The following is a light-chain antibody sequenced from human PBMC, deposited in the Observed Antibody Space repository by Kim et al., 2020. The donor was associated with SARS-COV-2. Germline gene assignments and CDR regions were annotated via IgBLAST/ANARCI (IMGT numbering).Light chain of an antibody. CDR1: QSISVN. J-gene: IGKJ4*01. CDR3: QQSYSTPLT. Sequence: ASVGDRITITCRASQSISVNLNWYQQKPGKAPKFLIYAASNLQSGVPSRFSGSGSGTDFTLTISSLQPEDFATYYCQQSYSTPLTFGGGTKVDIK. CDR2: AAS. V-gene: IGKV1-39*01.